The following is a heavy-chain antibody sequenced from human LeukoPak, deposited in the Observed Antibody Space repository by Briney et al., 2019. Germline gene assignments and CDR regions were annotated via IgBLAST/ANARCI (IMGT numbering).Heavy chain of an antibody. V-gene: IGHV1-8*01. CDR1: GYTFTSYD. CDR2: MNPNSGNT. J-gene: IGHJ5*02. D-gene: IGHD6-13*01. Sequence: ASVKVSCKASGYTFTSYDINWVRQATGQGLEWMGWMNPNSGNTGYAKKFQGRVTITTDESTSTAYMELSSLRSEDTAVYYCATVFQRAQRIAEAGPVGWFDPWGQGTLVTVSS. CDR3: ATVFQRAQRIAEAGPVGWFDP.